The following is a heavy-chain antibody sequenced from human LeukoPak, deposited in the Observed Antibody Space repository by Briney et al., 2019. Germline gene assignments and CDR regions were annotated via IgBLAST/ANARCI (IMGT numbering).Heavy chain of an antibody. D-gene: IGHD1-1*01. Sequence: GGSLRLSCAASGFTFSSYAMSWVRQAPGKGLEWVSSISGSGNRTYYADSVKGRFTISRDNSKNTLYLQMNSLRAEDTAAYYCASPPWYSTSLWGRGTLVTVSS. CDR1: GFTFSSYA. J-gene: IGHJ4*02. CDR2: ISGSGNRT. CDR3: ASPPWYSTSL. V-gene: IGHV3-23*01.